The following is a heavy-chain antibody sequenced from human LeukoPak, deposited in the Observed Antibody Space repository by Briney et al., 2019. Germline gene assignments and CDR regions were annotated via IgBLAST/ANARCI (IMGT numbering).Heavy chain of an antibody. CDR3: ARVHDSSGYYLD. Sequence: GRSLRLSCAASGFTFSSYGMHWVRQAPGKGLEWVAVIWYDGSNKYYADSVKGRFTISRDNSKNTLYLQMNSPRAEDTAVYYCARVHDSSGYYLDWGQGTLVTVSS. CDR2: IWYDGSNK. CDR1: GFTFSSYG. J-gene: IGHJ4*02. V-gene: IGHV3-33*01. D-gene: IGHD3-22*01.